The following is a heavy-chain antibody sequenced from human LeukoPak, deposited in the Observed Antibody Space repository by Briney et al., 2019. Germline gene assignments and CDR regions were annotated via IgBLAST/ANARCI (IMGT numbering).Heavy chain of an antibody. CDR2: IYYSGST. J-gene: IGHJ3*02. Sequence: SETLSLTCTVSGGSISSGGSYWSWIRQHPGKGLEWIGHIYYSGSTYYNPSLKSRVTISVDTSKNQFSLKLSSVTAADTAVYYCARRGDYYYDSSGYYFNAFDIWGQGTMVTVSS. D-gene: IGHD3-22*01. CDR3: ARRGDYYYDSSGYYFNAFDI. V-gene: IGHV4-31*03. CDR1: GGSISSGGSY.